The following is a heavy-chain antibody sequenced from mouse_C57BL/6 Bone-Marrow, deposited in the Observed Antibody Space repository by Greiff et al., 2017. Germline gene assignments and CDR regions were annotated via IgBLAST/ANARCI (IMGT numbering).Heavy chain of an antibody. D-gene: IGHD1-1*01. Sequence: QVHVKQPGAELVMPGASVKLSCKASGYTFTSYWMHWVKQRPGQGLEWIGEIDPSDSYTNYNQKFKGKSTLTVDKSSSTAYMQLSSLTSEDSAVYYCARLSGSSSDWGQGTTLTVSS. CDR2: IDPSDSYT. V-gene: IGHV1-69*01. CDR3: ARLSGSSSD. J-gene: IGHJ2*01. CDR1: GYTFTSYW.